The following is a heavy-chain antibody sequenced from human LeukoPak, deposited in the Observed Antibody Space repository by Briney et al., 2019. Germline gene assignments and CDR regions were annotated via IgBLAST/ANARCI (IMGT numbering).Heavy chain of an antibody. Sequence: ASVKVSCKASGYTFTSYGISRVRQAPGQGLEWMGWISAYNGNTNYAQKLQGRVTMTTDTSTSTAYMELRSLRSDDTAVYYCARDQRIAVAGTPFDYWGQGTLVTVPS. D-gene: IGHD6-19*01. CDR3: ARDQRIAVAGTPFDY. V-gene: IGHV1-18*01. CDR2: ISAYNGNT. J-gene: IGHJ4*02. CDR1: GYTFTSYG.